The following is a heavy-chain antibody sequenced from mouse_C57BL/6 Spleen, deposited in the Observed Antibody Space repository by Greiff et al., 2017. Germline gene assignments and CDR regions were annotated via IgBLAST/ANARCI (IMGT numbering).Heavy chain of an antibody. D-gene: IGHD2-2*01. V-gene: IGHV1-53*01. CDR1: GYTFTSYW. CDR3: ARIYYGYDGEVKYFDV. J-gene: IGHJ1*03. CDR2: INPSNGGT. Sequence: QVQLQQPGTELVKPGASVKLSCKASGYTFTSYWMHWVKQRPGQGLEWIGNINPSNGGTNYNEKFKSKATLTVDKSSSTAYMQLSSLTSEDSAVYYCARIYYGYDGEVKYFDVWGTGTTVTVSS.